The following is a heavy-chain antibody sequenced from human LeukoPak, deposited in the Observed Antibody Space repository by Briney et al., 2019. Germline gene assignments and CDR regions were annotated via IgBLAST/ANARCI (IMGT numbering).Heavy chain of an antibody. CDR1: GYTFTSYD. D-gene: IGHD3-10*01. Sequence: ASVKVSCKASGYTFTSYDINWVRQATGQGLEWMGWMNPNSGNTGYAQKFQGRVTITRNTSISTAYMELSSLRSEDTAVYYCARSSSWELSPFDYWGQGTLVTVSS. CDR3: ARSSSWELSPFDY. J-gene: IGHJ4*02. CDR2: MNPNSGNT. V-gene: IGHV1-8*03.